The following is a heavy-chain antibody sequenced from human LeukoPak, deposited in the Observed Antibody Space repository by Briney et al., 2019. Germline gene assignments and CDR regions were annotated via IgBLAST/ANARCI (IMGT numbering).Heavy chain of an antibody. V-gene: IGHV4-31*03. CDR3: ARARGGDYDILTGYYRRGVFDP. Sequence: PSETLSLTCTVSGGSISSGGYYWSWIRQHPGKGLEWIGYIYYSGSTYYNPSLKSRVTISVDTSKNQFSLKLSSVTAADTAVYYCARARGGDYDILTGYYRRGVFDPWGQGTLVTVSS. CDR1: GGSISSGGYY. D-gene: IGHD3-9*01. J-gene: IGHJ5*02. CDR2: IYYSGST.